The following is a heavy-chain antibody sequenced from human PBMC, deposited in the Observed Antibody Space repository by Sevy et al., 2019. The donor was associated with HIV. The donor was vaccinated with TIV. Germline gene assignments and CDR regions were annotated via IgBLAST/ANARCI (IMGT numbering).Heavy chain of an antibody. CDR1: GYTLTELS. D-gene: IGHD4-17*01. CDR2: FDPEDGET. Sequence: ASVKVSCKVSGYTLTELSMHWVRQAPGKGLEWMGGFDPEDGETIYAQKFQGRVTMTEDTSTDTAYMELSSLRSEDTAVYYCATDGYNTLKDYGGNSGFYYYGGMDVWGQGTTVTVSS. V-gene: IGHV1-24*01. CDR3: ATDGYNTLKDYGGNSGFYYYGGMDV. J-gene: IGHJ6*02.